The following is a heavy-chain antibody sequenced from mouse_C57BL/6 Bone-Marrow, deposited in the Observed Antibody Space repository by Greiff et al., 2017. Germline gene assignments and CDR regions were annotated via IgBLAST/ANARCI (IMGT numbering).Heavy chain of an antibody. D-gene: IGHD2-4*01. CDR1: GYTFTSYW. J-gene: IGHJ1*03. V-gene: IGHV1-69*01. CDR2: IDPSDSYT. Sequence: QVQLQQPGAELVMPGASVKLSCKASGYTFTSYWMHWVKQRPGQGLEWIGEIDPSDSYTNYNQKFKGKSTLTVDKSSSTAYMQLSSLTSEDSAVYYCARLITWYFDVWGTGTTVTVSS. CDR3: ARLITWYFDV.